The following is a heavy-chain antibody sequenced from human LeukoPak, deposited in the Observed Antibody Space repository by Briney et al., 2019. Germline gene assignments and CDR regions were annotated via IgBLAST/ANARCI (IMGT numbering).Heavy chain of an antibody. CDR3: ARELLWFGELSPYYFDY. V-gene: IGHV3-11*04. CDR2: ISSSGSTI. CDR1: GFTFSDYY. Sequence: GGSLRLSCAASGFTFSDYYMSWIRQAPGKGLEWVSYISSSGSTIYYADSVKGRFTISMDNAKNSLYLQMNSLRAEDTAVYYCARELLWFGELSPYYFDYWGQGTLVTVSS. J-gene: IGHJ4*02. D-gene: IGHD3-10*01.